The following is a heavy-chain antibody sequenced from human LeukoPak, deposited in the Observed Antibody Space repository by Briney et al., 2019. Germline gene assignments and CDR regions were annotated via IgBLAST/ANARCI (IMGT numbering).Heavy chain of an antibody. D-gene: IGHD3-22*01. CDR2: INSGDST. Sequence: GGSLRLSCAASGFTVSSHYMSWVRQAPGKGLEWVSVINSGDSTYYADSVKGRFTISRDNSKNTLFLQMNSLRAEDTAMYFCARVAYRDYHDSNGYHNVGRDVGAKGPTVTVP. CDR3: ARVAYRDYHDSNGYHNVGRDV. V-gene: IGHV3-53*01. J-gene: IGHJ6*04. CDR1: GFTVSSHY.